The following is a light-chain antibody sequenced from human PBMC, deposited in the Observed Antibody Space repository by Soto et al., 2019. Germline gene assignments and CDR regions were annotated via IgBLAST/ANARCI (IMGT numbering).Light chain of an antibody. CDR1: RSNIGSNT. CDR2: SNT. CDR3: ATWDDSLNGGV. V-gene: IGLV1-44*01. J-gene: IGLJ3*02. Sequence: QSVLTQPPSASGTPGQRVTISCSGSRSNIGSNTVSWYQQLPGTAPKLLIYSNTLRPSGVPDRFSGSKSGTSASLAISGLQSEDEAEYYCATWDDSLNGGVFGGGTQLTVL.